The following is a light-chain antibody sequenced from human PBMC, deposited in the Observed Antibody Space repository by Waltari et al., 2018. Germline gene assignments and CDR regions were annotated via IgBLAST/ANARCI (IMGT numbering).Light chain of an antibody. J-gene: IGKJ1*01. CDR2: GAS. CDR1: QSVSSN. V-gene: IGKV3D-15*01. Sequence: EIVMTQSLATLSLSPGERATLPCRASQSVSSNLAWYQQKAGQPPRLLIYGASSRATGIPDRFSGSGSGTDFTLTISSLEPEDVGIYYCLQRSNWPHTFGQGTKVEIK. CDR3: LQRSNWPHT.